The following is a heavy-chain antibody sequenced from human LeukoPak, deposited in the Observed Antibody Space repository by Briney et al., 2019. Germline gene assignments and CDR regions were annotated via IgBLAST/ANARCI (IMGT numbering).Heavy chain of an antibody. Sequence: SETLSLACTVSGGSISSYYWSWIRQPPGKGLEWIGYIHYSGSTNYNPSLKSRVTISVDTSKNQFSLKLSSVTAADTAVYYCARGVKQWLEPGVYFQHWGQGTLVTVSS. CDR3: ARGVKQWLEPGVYFQH. CDR1: GGSISSYY. V-gene: IGHV4-59*01. J-gene: IGHJ1*01. D-gene: IGHD6-19*01. CDR2: IHYSGST.